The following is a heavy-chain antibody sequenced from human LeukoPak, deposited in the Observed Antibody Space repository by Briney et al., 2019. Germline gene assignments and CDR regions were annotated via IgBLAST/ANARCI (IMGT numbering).Heavy chain of an antibody. J-gene: IGHJ6*02. CDR1: GFSFDDYG. CDR2: IRWNGGST. CDR3: ARAPYYYGMDV. Sequence: GGSLRLSCAASGFSFDDYGMSWVRQAPGKGLEWVSGIRWNGGSTGYADSMKGRFAISRDNAKKSLYLQMNSLRAEDTALYHCARAPYYYGMDVWGQGTTVTVSS. V-gene: IGHV3-20*01.